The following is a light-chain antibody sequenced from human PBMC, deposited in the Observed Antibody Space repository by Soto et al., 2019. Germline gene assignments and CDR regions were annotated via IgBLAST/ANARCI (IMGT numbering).Light chain of an antibody. Sequence: DIQLTQSPSFLSASVGDRDTITCWASQGVSNYLAWYQQKPGKAPKILIYAASTLQSGVPSRFSGSGSGADFTLIISSLQPVEFATYDCQQDYIYPRTFGQGTKVDNK. J-gene: IGKJ1*01. CDR3: QQDYIYPRT. CDR2: AAS. V-gene: IGKV1-9*01. CDR1: QGVSNY.